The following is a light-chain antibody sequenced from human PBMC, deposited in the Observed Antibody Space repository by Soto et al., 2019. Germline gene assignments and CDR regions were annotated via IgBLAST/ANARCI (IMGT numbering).Light chain of an antibody. V-gene: IGLV1-44*01. Sequence: QSVLTQPPSASGTPGQSGTISCSGSSSNIGSNTVNWYQQLPGTAPKLLIYSNNQRPSGVPDRFSGSKSGTSASLAISGLQSEDEADYYCAARDDSLNGYYVFGTGTKLTVL. CDR3: AARDDSLNGYYV. J-gene: IGLJ1*01. CDR1: SSNIGSNT. CDR2: SNN.